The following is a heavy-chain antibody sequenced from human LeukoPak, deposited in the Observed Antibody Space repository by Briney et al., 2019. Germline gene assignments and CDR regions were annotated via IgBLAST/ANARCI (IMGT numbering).Heavy chain of an antibody. Sequence: SETLSLTCAVYGGSFSGYCWSWIRQPPGKGLEWIGKINHSGSTNYNPSLKSRVTISVDTSKNQFSLKLSSVTAADTAVYYCASVVDSSLSNGYWGQGTLVTVSS. CDR3: ASVVDSSLSNGY. CDR1: GGSFSGYC. V-gene: IGHV4-34*01. CDR2: INHSGST. J-gene: IGHJ4*02. D-gene: IGHD3-22*01.